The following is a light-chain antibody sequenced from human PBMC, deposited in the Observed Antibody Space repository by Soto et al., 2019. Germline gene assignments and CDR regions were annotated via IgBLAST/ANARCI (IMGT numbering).Light chain of an antibody. Sequence: DIQMTQSPSTLSASVGDRVTITCRASQTIGSWLAWYQQKPGKAPELLIYDASTLEGGVPSRFSGSGSGTEFSLTITSLQPDDFATFYCQQYGSFPRTFGQGTKVEIK. CDR1: QTIGSW. V-gene: IGKV1-5*01. CDR2: DAS. CDR3: QQYGSFPRT. J-gene: IGKJ1*01.